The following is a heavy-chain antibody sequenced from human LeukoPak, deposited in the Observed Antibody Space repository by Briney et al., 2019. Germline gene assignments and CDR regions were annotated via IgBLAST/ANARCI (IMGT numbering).Heavy chain of an antibody. CDR3: ARDLMGIAYRGAFYY. D-gene: IGHD6-13*01. V-gene: IGHV3-7*03. CDR2: IKQDGSEK. J-gene: IGHJ4*02. CDR1: GFTFSSYE. Sequence: GGSLRLSCAASGFTFSSYEMNWVRQAPGKGLEWVANIKQDGSEKYYVDSVKGRFTISRDNAKNSLYLQMNSLRAEDTAVYYCARDLMGIAYRGAFYYWGQGTLVTVSS.